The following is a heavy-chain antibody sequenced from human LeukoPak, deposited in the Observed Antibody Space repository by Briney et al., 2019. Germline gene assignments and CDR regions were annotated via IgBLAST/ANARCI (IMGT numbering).Heavy chain of an antibody. CDR3: ARDFYGSRPGAFDY. D-gene: IGHD3-10*01. J-gene: IGHJ4*02. Sequence: ASVKVSCRASGYSFSGHYIHWVRQAPGQGLEWMGQINPNSAASHYAQKFQDRVTMTSDTSINMAYMELRSLRSDDTAVYYCARDFYGSRPGAFDYWGQGTLITVSS. CDR1: GYSFSGHY. V-gene: IGHV1-2*06. CDR2: INPNSAAS.